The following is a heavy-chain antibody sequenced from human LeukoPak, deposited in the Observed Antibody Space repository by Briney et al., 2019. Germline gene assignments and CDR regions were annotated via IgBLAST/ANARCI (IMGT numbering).Heavy chain of an antibody. CDR3: ARDLKDSSGYNDAFDI. CDR1: GFTFSSYS. J-gene: IGHJ3*02. D-gene: IGHD3-22*01. Sequence: GGSLRLSCAASGFTFSSYSMNWVRQAPGKGLEWVSSISSSSSYIYYADSVKGRFTISRDNAKNSVYLQMNSLRAEDTAVYYCARDLKDSSGYNDAFDIWGQGTMVTVSS. V-gene: IGHV3-21*01. CDR2: ISSSSSYI.